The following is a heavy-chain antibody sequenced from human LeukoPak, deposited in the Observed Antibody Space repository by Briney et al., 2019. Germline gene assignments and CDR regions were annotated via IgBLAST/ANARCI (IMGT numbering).Heavy chain of an antibody. CDR2: IYYSGST. J-gene: IGHJ6*03. D-gene: IGHD1-26*01. CDR3: ARDAGSGGGGAPIYYYYYMDV. Sequence: SETLSLTCTVSGGSISSSSYYWGWIRQPPGKGLEWIGSIYYSGSTYYNPSLKSRVTISVDTSKNQFSLKLSSVTAADTAVYYCARDAGSGGGGAPIYYYYYMDVWGKGTTVTVSS. V-gene: IGHV4-39*07. CDR1: GGSISSSSYY.